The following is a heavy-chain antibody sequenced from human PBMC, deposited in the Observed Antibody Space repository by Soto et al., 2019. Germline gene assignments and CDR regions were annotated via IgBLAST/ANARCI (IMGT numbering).Heavy chain of an antibody. CDR1: GGSISSGGYY. D-gene: IGHD2-2*02. Sequence: LSLTCTVSGGSISSGGYYWSWIRQHPGKGLEWIGYIYYSGSTYYNPSLKSRVTVSVDTSKNQFSLKLSSVTAADTAVYYCARENIVVVPAAIRNWFDPWGQGTLVTVSS. V-gene: IGHV4-31*03. CDR2: IYYSGST. J-gene: IGHJ5*02. CDR3: ARENIVVVPAAIRNWFDP.